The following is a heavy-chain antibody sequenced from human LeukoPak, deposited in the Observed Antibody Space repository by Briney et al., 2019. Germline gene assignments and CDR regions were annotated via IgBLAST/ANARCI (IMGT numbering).Heavy chain of an antibody. Sequence: GGSLRLSCAASGFTVGSNYMSWVRQAPGKGLEWVSIIYRGGSTNYADSVKGRFTISRDTSKNTLYLQINSLRAEDTAVYYCARLSANSSAYFFDYWGQGTLVTVSS. D-gene: IGHD3-22*01. CDR2: IYRGGST. CDR1: GFTVGSNY. CDR3: ARLSANSSAYFFDY. J-gene: IGHJ4*02. V-gene: IGHV3-66*04.